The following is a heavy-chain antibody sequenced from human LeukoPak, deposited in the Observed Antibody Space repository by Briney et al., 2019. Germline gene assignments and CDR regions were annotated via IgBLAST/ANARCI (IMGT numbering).Heavy chain of an antibody. CDR1: GYTFTSYG. CDR2: ISAYNGNT. J-gene: IGHJ6*03. CDR3: ARDGPYSGYDLAASLKGYYYYYYMDV. V-gene: IGHV1-18*01. D-gene: IGHD5-12*01. Sequence: ASVKVSCKASGYTFTSYGISWVRQAPGQGLEWMGWISAYNGNTNYAQKLQGRVTMTTDTSTSTAYMELRSLRSDDTAVYYCARDGPYSGYDLAASLKGYYYYYYMDVWGKGTTVTVSS.